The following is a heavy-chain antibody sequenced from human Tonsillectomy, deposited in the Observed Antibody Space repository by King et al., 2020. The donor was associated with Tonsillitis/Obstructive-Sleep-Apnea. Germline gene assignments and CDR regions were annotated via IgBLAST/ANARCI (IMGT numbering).Heavy chain of an antibody. Sequence: VQLVESGGGLVQPGRSLRLSCTASGFTFGDDTMTWVRQAPGKGLEWVGFIRTKAYGGTTEYAASVKGRFIISRDDSKSIAYLQMNSLKTEDTAVYFCTKEGGGYYDSWRGYYQLSYMDVWGKGTTVTVSS. CDR2: IRTKAYGGTT. J-gene: IGHJ6*03. CDR1: GFTFGDDT. V-gene: IGHV3-49*04. D-gene: IGHD3-3*01. CDR3: TKEGGGYYDSWRGYYQLSYMDV.